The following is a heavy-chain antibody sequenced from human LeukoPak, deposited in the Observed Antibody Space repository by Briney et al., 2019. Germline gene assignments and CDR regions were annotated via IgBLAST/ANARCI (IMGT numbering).Heavy chain of an antibody. Sequence: SETLSLTCTVSGGSISSYYWSWIRQPAGKELEWIGRIYTSGSTNYNPSLKSRVTISVDKSKNQFSLKLSSVTAADTAVYYCARERRTAMSYNWFDPWGQGTLVTVSS. CDR1: GGSISSYY. CDR2: IYTSGST. CDR3: ARERRTAMSYNWFDP. J-gene: IGHJ5*02. V-gene: IGHV4-4*07. D-gene: IGHD5-18*01.